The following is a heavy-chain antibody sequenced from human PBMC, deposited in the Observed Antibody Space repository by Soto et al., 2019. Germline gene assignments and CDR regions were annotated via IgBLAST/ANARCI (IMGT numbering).Heavy chain of an antibody. Sequence: GGSLRLSCAASGLTFSSYWMHWVRQAPGKGLVWVSRINSDGSSTSYADSVKGRFTISRDNAKNTLYLQMNSLRAEDTAVYYCARDRITGTDPVAFDIWGQGTMVTVSS. CDR1: GLTFSSYW. CDR3: ARDRITGTDPVAFDI. V-gene: IGHV3-74*01. D-gene: IGHD1-7*01. J-gene: IGHJ3*02. CDR2: INSDGSST.